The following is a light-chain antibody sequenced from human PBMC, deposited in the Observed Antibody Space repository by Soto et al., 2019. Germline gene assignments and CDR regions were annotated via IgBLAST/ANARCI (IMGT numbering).Light chain of an antibody. CDR2: ASS. Sequence: ENVLTQSPGTLSLYPGERATLSCRASQTVSSSYIAWYQQKPGQAPRLLIYASSRRATDIPDRISGSGSGTDFTLTISRLEPADFAVYYCQQYGGSPLYTFGQGTKLEIK. CDR3: QQYGGSPLYT. V-gene: IGKV3-20*01. J-gene: IGKJ2*01. CDR1: QTVSSSY.